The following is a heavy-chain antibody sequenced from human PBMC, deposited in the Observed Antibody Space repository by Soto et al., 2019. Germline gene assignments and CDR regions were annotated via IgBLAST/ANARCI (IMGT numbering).Heavy chain of an antibody. CDR3: ARDRSQDYDSSGLFDS. CDR1: GYSISSGYY. CDR2: IYHSGDT. V-gene: IGHV4-38-2*02. J-gene: IGHJ4*02. Sequence: SETLSLTCGVSGYSISSGYYWGWIRQPPGKGLEWIGSIYHSGDTYYNPSLKSRVTISGDTSKNQFSLKLSSVTAADTAVYYCARDRSQDYDSSGLFDSWGQGTLVTVSS. D-gene: IGHD3-22*01.